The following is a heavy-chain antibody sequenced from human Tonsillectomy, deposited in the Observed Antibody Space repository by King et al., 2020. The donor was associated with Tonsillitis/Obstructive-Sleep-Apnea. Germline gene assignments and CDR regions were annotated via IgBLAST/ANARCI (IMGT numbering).Heavy chain of an antibody. CDR2: ISWNSGSI. Sequence: VQLVESGGGLVQPGRSLRLSCAASGFTFDDYAMHWVRQAPGKGLEWVSGISWNSGSIGYADSVKGRFTISRDNAKNSLYLQMNSLRAEDTALYYCAKEESRAAAGTGYMDVWGKGTTVTVSS. J-gene: IGHJ6*03. CDR1: GFTFDDYA. CDR3: AKEESRAAAGTGYMDV. V-gene: IGHV3-9*01. D-gene: IGHD6-13*01.